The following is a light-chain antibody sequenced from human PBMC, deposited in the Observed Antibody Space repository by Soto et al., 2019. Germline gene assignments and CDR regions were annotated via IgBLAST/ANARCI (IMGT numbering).Light chain of an antibody. CDR3: LLSYSGAWV. Sequence: QAVVTQEPSLTVSPGGTVTVTCGSSTGAVTSDHWPYWFHQKPGQAPRTLIYDINSQHSWTPARFSGSLLGGKAALTLSGAQPEDEAEYYCLLSYSGAWVFGGGTKLTVL. V-gene: IGLV7-46*01. CDR1: TGAVTSDHW. CDR2: DIN. J-gene: IGLJ3*02.